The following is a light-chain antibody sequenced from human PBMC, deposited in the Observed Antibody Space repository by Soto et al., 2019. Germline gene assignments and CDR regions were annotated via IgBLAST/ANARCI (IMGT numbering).Light chain of an antibody. V-gene: IGLV2-8*01. CDR3: SSYGGNNNLV. CDR2: EVT. J-gene: IGLJ3*02. CDR1: SSDVGGYTY. Sequence: QSALTQPPSASGSPGQSVTISCTGTSSDVGGYTYVSWYQQYPGKAPKLMIYEVTKRPSGVPDRFSGSKSGNTASLTVSGLQAEDEADYYYSSYGGNNNLVFGGGTQLTVL.